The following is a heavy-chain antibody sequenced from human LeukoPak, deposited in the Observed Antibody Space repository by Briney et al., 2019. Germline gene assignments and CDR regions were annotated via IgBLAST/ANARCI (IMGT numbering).Heavy chain of an antibody. CDR2: FSSNGGST. CDR3: VKPGATMVRGVLDY. V-gene: IGHV3-64D*06. D-gene: IGHD3-10*01. J-gene: IGHJ4*02. CDR1: GFTFSSYA. Sequence: GGSLRLSCSASGFTFSSYAMHWVRQAPGKGLEYVSAFSSNGGSTYYADSVKGRFTISRDNSKNTLYLQMSSLRAEDTAVYYCVKPGATMVRGVLDYWGQGTLVTVSS.